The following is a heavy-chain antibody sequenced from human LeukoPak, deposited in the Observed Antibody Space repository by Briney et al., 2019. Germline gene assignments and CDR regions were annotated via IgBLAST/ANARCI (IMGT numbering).Heavy chain of an antibody. CDR2: IRSEAYGGAT. V-gene: IGHV3-49*04. CDR3: TRGGYSLLTRTVPNYYYGMDV. CDR1: GFTFGDHA. Sequence: GGSLRLSCQASGFTFGDHAMSWVRQAPGKGLEGVGLIRSEAYGGATEYAAPEKGRFTISRDDSQSIAYLQMNGLKAEDTALYYCTRGGYSLLTRTVPNYYYGMDVWGQGTTVTVSS. J-gene: IGHJ6*02. D-gene: IGHD1-7*01.